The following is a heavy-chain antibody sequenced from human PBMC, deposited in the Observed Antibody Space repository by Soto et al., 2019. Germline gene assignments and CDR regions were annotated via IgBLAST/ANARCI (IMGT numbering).Heavy chain of an antibody. V-gene: IGHV4-39*01. CDR2: IYYSGST. CDR3: ARSRESGTYTQARGYFDY. CDR1: GGSTSSSTYS. J-gene: IGHJ4*02. Sequence: QLQLQESGPGLVKPSETLSLTCSVSGGSTSSSTYSWGWIRQPPGKGLDWIGNIYYSGSTYYNPSLKSRVTISVDTSKNQFSLKLSSLTAADTAVYFCARSRESGTYTQARGYFDYWGQGTLVTVSS. D-gene: IGHD1-26*01.